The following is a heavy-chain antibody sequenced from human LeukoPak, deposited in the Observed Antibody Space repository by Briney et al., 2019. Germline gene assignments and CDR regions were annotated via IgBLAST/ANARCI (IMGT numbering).Heavy chain of an antibody. Sequence: SGPTLVNPTQTLTLTCTFSGFSLSTSGMCVSWIRQPPGKALEWLARSDWDDDKYYSTSLKTRLTISKDTSKTQVVLTMTNMDPADTATYYCARVQYCSSTSCYYFDYWGQGTLVTVSS. V-gene: IGHV2-70*11. CDR2: SDWDDDK. D-gene: IGHD2-2*01. CDR1: GFSLSTSGMC. CDR3: ARVQYCSSTSCYYFDY. J-gene: IGHJ4*02.